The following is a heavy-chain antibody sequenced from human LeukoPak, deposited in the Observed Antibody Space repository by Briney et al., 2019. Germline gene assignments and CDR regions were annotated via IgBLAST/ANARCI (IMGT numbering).Heavy chain of an antibody. CDR2: VYHSGST. J-gene: IGHJ6*03. Sequence: KPSETLSLTCTVSGYSLSSAYYWAWIRQPPGKGLEWIGSVYHSGSTYYNPSLKSRVTISVDTSKNQFSLKVNSVTAADTAVYYCATPRSCELSDMAVWGKGTTVTVSS. CDR1: GYSLSSAYY. CDR3: ATPRSCELSDMAV. D-gene: IGHD1-26*01. V-gene: IGHV4-38-2*02.